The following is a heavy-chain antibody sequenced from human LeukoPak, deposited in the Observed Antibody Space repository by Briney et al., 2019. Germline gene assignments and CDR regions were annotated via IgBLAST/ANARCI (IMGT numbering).Heavy chain of an antibody. D-gene: IGHD3-16*01. V-gene: IGHV1-69*04. CDR2: IIPILGIA. Sequence: GSSVKVSCKASGGTFSSYAISWVRQAPGQGLEWMGRIIPILGIANYAQKFQGRVTITADKSTSTAYMELSSLRSEDTAVYYCARNPPGAGGVTGYWGQGTLVTVSS. CDR3: ARNPPGAGGVTGY. J-gene: IGHJ4*02. CDR1: GGTFSSYA.